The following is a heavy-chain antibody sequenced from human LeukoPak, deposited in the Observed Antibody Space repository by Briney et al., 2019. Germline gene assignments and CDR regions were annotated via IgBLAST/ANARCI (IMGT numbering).Heavy chain of an antibody. Sequence: SETLSLTCTVSGGSISGYHWIWIRQPPGKRLEWIGYIYDTGATNYNPSLKSRFTISIDTSKNQFSLNLSSVTAADTAVYYCARLPLIATTRGGFDPWGQGTLVTVSS. CDR2: IYDTGAT. CDR1: GGSISGYH. CDR3: ARLPLIATTRGGFDP. D-gene: IGHD6-13*01. J-gene: IGHJ5*02. V-gene: IGHV4-59*08.